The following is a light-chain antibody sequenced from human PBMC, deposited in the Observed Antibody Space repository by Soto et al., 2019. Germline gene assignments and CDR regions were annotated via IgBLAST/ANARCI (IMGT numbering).Light chain of an antibody. CDR1: QSVSSK. CDR2: GAS. V-gene: IGKV3-15*01. Sequence: EVVMTQSPATLSVSPGERATLSCRASQSVSSKLAWYQQKPGQAPRLLIYGASTRATGIPARFSGSGSGTEFTLTISSLQSEDFAVYYCQQYNNWLTWTFGQGTKVDNK. CDR3: QQYNNWLTWT. J-gene: IGKJ1*01.